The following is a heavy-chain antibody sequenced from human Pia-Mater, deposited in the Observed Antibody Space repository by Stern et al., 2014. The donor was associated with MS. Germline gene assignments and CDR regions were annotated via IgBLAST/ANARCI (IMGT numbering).Heavy chain of an antibody. D-gene: IGHD6-19*01. CDR2: ISFDGNKK. V-gene: IGHV3-30-3*01. CDR3: ARGYSSGWLFLLDY. Sequence: VQLVESGGGVVQPGTSLRLSCAASGFTFSTYPIPWVRQAPGTGLAWVAVISFDGNKKYFADSVKGRFTISRDNSKNTMYLQMNSLRDEDTAIYYCARGYSSGWLFLLDYWGQGTLVIVSS. CDR1: GFTFSTYP. J-gene: IGHJ4*02.